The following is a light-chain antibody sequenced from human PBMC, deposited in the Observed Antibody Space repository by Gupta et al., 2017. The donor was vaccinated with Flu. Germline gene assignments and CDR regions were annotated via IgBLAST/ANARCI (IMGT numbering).Light chain of an antibody. CDR3: QRWYSIPIT. Sequence: DIPMTQSPSSLSASVGDRVPITCRTSRFIGTYLNWHQQKPGKAPKHLIHTASRVQSGVPSRCISRASGADCTITSSRWHPDDFTTDCCQRWYSIPITCGGGTRLEMK. V-gene: IGKV1-39*01. CDR2: TAS. CDR1: RFIGTY. J-gene: IGKJ4*01.